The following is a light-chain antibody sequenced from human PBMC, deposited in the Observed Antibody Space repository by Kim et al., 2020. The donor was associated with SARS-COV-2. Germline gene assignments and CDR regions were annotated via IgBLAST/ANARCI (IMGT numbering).Light chain of an antibody. J-gene: IGKJ2*03. CDR2: GAS. CDR3: HQYHTWPYS. CDR1: ESVSTS. Sequence: MSQSPATLSASPGETVTLSCRATESVSTSLAWYQQRPGQAPTLLIYGASTRATGIPARFTGSGSGSQFTLTIRGLQSEDFAVYHCHQYHTWPYSFGQGTKLEI. V-gene: IGKV3-15*01.